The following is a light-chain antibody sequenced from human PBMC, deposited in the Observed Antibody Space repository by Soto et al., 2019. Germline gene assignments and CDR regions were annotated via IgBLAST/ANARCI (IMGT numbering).Light chain of an antibody. CDR1: QSVSSN. Sequence: ETVMTQSPATLSVSPGERATLSCRASQSVSSNLAWFQQKPGQAPRLLIYGASTRATGVPARFSGSGSGTELTLTISGLQSEDIAIYYCQQYNNRPPWTFGQGTKVEMK. V-gene: IGKV3-15*01. CDR2: GAS. CDR3: QQYNNRPPWT. J-gene: IGKJ1*01.